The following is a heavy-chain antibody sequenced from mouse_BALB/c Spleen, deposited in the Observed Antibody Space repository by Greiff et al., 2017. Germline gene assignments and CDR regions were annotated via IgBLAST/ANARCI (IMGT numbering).Heavy chain of an antibody. Sequence: QVQLQQSGPELVKPGASVRISCKASGYTFTSYYIHWVKQRPGQGLEWIGWIYPGNVNTKYNEKFKGKATLTADKSSSTAYMQLSSLTSEDSAVYFCAREDDGYPFDYWGQGTTLTVSS. CDR2: IYPGNVNT. CDR3: AREDDGYPFDY. J-gene: IGHJ2*01. D-gene: IGHD2-3*01. V-gene: IGHV1S56*01. CDR1: GYTFTSYY.